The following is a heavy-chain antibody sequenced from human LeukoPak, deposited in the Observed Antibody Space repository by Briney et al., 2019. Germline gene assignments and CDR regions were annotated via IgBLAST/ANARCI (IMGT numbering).Heavy chain of an antibody. CDR2: ISSSSSCI. J-gene: IGHJ4*02. V-gene: IGHV3-21*01. Sequence: GGSLRLSCAASGFTFSSYSMNWVRQAPGKGLEWVSSISSSSSCIYYADSVKGRFTISRDNAKNSLYLQMNSLRAEDTAVYYCARDSDYGDQIDYWGQGTLVTVSS. CDR1: GFTFSSYS. D-gene: IGHD4-17*01. CDR3: ARDSDYGDQIDY.